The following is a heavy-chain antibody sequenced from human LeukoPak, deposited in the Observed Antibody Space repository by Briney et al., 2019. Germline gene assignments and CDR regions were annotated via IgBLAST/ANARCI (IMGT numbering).Heavy chain of an antibody. J-gene: IGHJ4*02. CDR1: GFTFSSYA. CDR2: ISSSSSYI. Sequence: PGGSLRLSCAASGFTFSSYAMSWVRQAPGKGLEWVSSISSSSSYIYYADSVKGRFTISRDNAKNSLYLQVNSLRAEDTAVYYCARGPDSSGWYRGNRGSVDYWGQGTLVTVSS. D-gene: IGHD6-19*01. V-gene: IGHV3-21*01. CDR3: ARGPDSSGWYRGNRGSVDY.